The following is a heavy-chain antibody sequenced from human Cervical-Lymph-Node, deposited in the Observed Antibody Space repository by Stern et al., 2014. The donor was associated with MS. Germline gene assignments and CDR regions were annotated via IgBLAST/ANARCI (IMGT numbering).Heavy chain of an antibody. CDR1: GYTFTSYA. Sequence: QVQLVQSGAEVKKPGASVKGSCKASGYTFTSYAMHWVRQAPGQRLEWMGWINAGNGNTKYSQKFQGRVTFTRATTASTAEMDLSSLRSEDTAVYYCARGGDYGDLRSFDYWGQGTLVTVSS. V-gene: IGHV1-3*01. J-gene: IGHJ4*02. CDR3: ARGGDYGDLRSFDY. CDR2: INAGNGNT. D-gene: IGHD4-17*01.